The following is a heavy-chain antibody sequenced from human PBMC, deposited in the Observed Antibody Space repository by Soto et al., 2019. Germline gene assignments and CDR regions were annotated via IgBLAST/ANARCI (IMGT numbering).Heavy chain of an antibody. CDR1: GGSISRGDYY. CDR2: IYHTGST. V-gene: IGHV4-30-4*01. Sequence: SETLSLTCTVSGGSISRGDYYWSWIRQPPGKGLEWIGFIYHTGSTYYSPSLKSRVAISVDTSKNQFSLKLSSVTAAETAVYYCARSTRTVTTFDYWGQGTLVTV. D-gene: IGHD4-17*01. CDR3: ARSTRTVTTFDY. J-gene: IGHJ4*02.